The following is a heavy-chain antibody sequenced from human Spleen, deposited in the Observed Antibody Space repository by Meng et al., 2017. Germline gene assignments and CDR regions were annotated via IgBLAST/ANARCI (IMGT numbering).Heavy chain of an antibody. J-gene: IGHJ5*02. V-gene: IGHV2-5*02. CDR3: AHSERDPLQDRFNP. CDR1: GFSLSTSGVG. Sequence: QIPLKESVPPLVKPTQSLTLTCTFSGFSLSTSGVGVGWSRQPPGKALEWLAVIYWDDNERYSPSLKSRLTITKDTSKNQVVLTMTNMDPVDTATYYCAHSERDPLQDRFNPWGQGTLVTVSS. CDR2: IYWDDNE. D-gene: IGHD4-11*01.